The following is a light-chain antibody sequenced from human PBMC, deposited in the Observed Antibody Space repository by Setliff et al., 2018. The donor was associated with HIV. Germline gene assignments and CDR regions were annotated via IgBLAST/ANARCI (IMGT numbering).Light chain of an antibody. CDR2: NVN. CDR1: RSDVGGYDY. V-gene: IGLV2-14*03. J-gene: IGLJ1*01. CDR3: TSYTTSSSPYV. Sequence: QSALTQPASVSGSPGQSITISCTGTRSDVGGYDYVSWYQHHPGKAPKLIIYNVNKRPSGVSNRSSGSKSGNTASLTISGLRAEDEADYYCTSYTTSSSPYVFGTGTKVTVL.